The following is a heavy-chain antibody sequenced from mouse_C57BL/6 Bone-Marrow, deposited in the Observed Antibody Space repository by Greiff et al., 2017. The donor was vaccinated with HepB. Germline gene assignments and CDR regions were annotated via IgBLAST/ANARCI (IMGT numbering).Heavy chain of an antibody. CDR3: ARGVDWYLDV. V-gene: IGHV1-69*01. Sequence: QVQLQQPGAELVMPGASVKLSCKASGYTFTSYWMHWVKQRPGQGLEWIGEIDPSDSYTNYNQKFKGKSTVTVDKSSSTAYMQLSSLTSEDSAVYYCARGVDWYLDVWGTGTTVTVSS. CDR1: GYTFTSYW. CDR2: IDPSDSYT. D-gene: IGHD1-1*01. J-gene: IGHJ1*03.